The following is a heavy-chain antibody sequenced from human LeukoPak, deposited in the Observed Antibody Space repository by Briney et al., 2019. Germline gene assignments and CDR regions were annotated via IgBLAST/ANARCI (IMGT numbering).Heavy chain of an antibody. J-gene: IGHJ4*02. CDR3: AREIRRDSTEDY. V-gene: IGHV1-46*01. CDR1: GYTFINHY. Sequence: ASVKVSCKASGYTFINHYIHWVRQAPGQGLEWMGIINPSGGSTTYPQKFQGRVTMTRDTSISTAYMELSRLRSDDTAVYYCAREIRRDSTEDYWGQGTLVTVSS. D-gene: IGHD5-24*01. CDR2: INPSGGST.